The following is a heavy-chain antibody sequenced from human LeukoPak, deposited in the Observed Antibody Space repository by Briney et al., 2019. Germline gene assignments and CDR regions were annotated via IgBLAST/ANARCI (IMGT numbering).Heavy chain of an antibody. CDR1: GFTFSSYA. CDR3: ASRATVTTFFDY. Sequence: GRSLRLSCAASGFTFSSYAMNWVRQAPGKGLEWVSAISGAGGSTYFADFVKGRFTISRDNSKNTLYLQMNSLRAEDTAVYYCASRATVTTFFDYWGQGTLVTVSS. CDR2: ISGAGGST. J-gene: IGHJ4*02. V-gene: IGHV3-23*01. D-gene: IGHD4-17*01.